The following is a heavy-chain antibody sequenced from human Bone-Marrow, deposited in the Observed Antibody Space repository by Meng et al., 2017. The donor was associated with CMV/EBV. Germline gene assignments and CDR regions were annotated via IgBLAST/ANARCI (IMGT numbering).Heavy chain of an antibody. CDR3: SREGQERRMDG. J-gene: IGHJ6*02. CDR1: GYTFTSYG. CDR2: ISAYNGNT. Sequence: ASVKVSRKVSGYTFTSYGISWVRQAPGQGLEWMGWISAYNGNTNYAQKIQGRVTMTTDTSTSTAYMELWSLRSDDPAVYYCSREGQERRMDGWGQGTTVTVSS. D-gene: IGHD1-1*01. V-gene: IGHV1-18*01.